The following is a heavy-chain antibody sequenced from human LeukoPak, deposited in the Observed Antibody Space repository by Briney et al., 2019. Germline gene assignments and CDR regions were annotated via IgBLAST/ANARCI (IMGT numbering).Heavy chain of an antibody. V-gene: IGHV3-21*01. CDR3: ARDRGTMVRGEQGDY. CDR1: GFTFSSYS. CDR2: ISSSSSYV. J-gene: IGHJ4*02. D-gene: IGHD3-10*01. Sequence: PGGSLRLSCAASGFTFSSYSMNWVRQAPGKGLEWVSSISSSSSYVYYADAVKGRFTISRDNAKNSLYLQMNSLRAEDTAVYYCARDRGTMVRGEQGDYWGQGTLVTVSS.